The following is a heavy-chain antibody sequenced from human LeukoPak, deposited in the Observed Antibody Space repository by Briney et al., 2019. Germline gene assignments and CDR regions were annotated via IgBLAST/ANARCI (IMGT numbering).Heavy chain of an antibody. D-gene: IGHD3-16*01. Sequence: GGSLRLSCTASGFTFGDYAMSWFRQAPGKGLEWVGFIRSKAYGGTTEYAASVKGRFTISRDDSKSIAYLQMNSLKTEDTAVYYCTREGNIGNGGNFDYWGQGTLVTVSS. CDR2: IRSKAYGGTT. J-gene: IGHJ4*02. CDR1: GFTFGDYA. V-gene: IGHV3-49*03. CDR3: TREGNIGNGGNFDY.